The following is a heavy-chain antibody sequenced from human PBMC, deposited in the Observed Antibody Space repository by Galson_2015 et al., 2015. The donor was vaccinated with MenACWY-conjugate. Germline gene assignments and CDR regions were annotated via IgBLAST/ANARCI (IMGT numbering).Heavy chain of an antibody. V-gene: IGHV5-51*01. D-gene: IGHD1-26*01. CDR3: ARHPPGGRGMGV. CDR1: GYYFTSYW. J-gene: IGHJ6*02. Sequence: QSGAEVKQPGESLKISCKGSGYYFTSYWIAWVRQIPGKGLEWMGLISPGDSNTRYSPSFQGQVSISADKSISTAYLQWSSLKASDTAMYYCARHPPGGRGMGVWGQGTTVTGSS. CDR2: ISPGDSNT.